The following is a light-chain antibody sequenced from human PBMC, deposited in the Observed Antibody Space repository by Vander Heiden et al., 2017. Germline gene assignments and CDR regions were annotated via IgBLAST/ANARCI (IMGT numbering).Light chain of an antibody. CDR3: QSYDSSLSAYV. CDR1: SANIGAGYD. Sequence: QSVLTQPPSVSGAQGRRVTISCTGSSANIGAGYDVHGYEKFPGTAPQLLIYYNNTRPSGVPDRCSVSKSAASASLAITGLQAQDEADYYCQSYDSSLSAYVFGTGTKVTVL. CDR2: YNN. J-gene: IGLJ1*01. V-gene: IGLV1-40*03.